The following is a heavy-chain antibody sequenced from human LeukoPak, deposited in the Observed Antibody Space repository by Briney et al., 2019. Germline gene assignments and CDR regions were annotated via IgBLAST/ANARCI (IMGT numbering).Heavy chain of an antibody. Sequence: GGSLRLSCAASGFTFSSYAMHWVRQAPGKGLEYVSAISSNGGSTYYANSVKGRFTISRDNSKNTLYLQMGSLRAEDMAVYYCAGGRTGMVTAYYDYCVHGTLVTVSS. CDR2: ISSNGGST. D-gene: IGHD5-18*01. V-gene: IGHV3-64*01. CDR3: AGGRTGMVTAYYDY. CDR1: GFTFSSYA. J-gene: IGHJ4*01.